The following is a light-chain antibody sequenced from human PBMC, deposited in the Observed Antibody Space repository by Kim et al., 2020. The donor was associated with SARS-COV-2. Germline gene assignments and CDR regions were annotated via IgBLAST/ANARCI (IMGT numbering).Light chain of an antibody. V-gene: IGKV1-39*01. CDR3: QKSDTAPYT. CDR1: QSISAY. CDR2: AAS. J-gene: IGKJ2*01. Sequence: DIQMTQAPSSLSASVGERVTITCRASQSISAYLNWYQQRPGKAPHLLIYAASNLQEGVPSRFSGSGFGTDFTLTIRSLQPEDLSTYYCQKSDTAPYTFGHGTKLAI.